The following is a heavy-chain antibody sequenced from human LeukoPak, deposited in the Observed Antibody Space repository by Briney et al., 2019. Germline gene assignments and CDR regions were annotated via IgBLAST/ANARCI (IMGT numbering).Heavy chain of an antibody. D-gene: IGHD3-16*01. V-gene: IGHV3-30*02. J-gene: IGHJ4*02. CDR2: IRDGSNK. CDR1: GFTFNNYG. CDR3: VKDWGVYFDY. Sequence: EAGGSLRLSCAASGFTFNNYGMNWVRQAPGKGLEWVAFIRDGSNKYYADSVKGRFTISRDNFKNTLYLQMNSLRAEDTAVYYCVKDWGVYFDYWGQGTLVTVSS.